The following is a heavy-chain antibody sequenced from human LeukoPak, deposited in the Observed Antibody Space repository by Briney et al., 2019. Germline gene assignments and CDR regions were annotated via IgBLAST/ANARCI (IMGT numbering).Heavy chain of an antibody. Sequence: GGSLRLSCAASGFTFSSYAMSWVGQAPGKGLEWVAAISGSGGSTYYADSVKGRFTISRDNSKNTLYLQMNSLRAEDTAVYYCAKDSGYSSSLRYWFDPWGQGTLVTVSS. CDR1: GFTFSSYA. D-gene: IGHD6-13*01. V-gene: IGHV3-23*01. J-gene: IGHJ5*02. CDR2: ISGSGGST. CDR3: AKDSGYSSSLRYWFDP.